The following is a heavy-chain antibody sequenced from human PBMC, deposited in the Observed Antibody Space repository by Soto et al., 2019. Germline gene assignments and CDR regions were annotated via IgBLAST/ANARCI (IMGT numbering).Heavy chain of an antibody. D-gene: IGHD6-13*01. CDR2: IYYSGST. J-gene: IGHJ5*02. CDR3: ARDREQQQISDP. CDR1: GGSVSSGSYY. Sequence: QVQLQESGPGLVKPSETLSLTCTVSGGSVSSGSYYWSWIRQPPGKGLEWIGYIYYSGSTNYNPSIKSRGTISVDTSKHQVSLKLSSGNAADTAGDYCARDREQQQISDPGGQGTLVTVSS. V-gene: IGHV4-61*01.